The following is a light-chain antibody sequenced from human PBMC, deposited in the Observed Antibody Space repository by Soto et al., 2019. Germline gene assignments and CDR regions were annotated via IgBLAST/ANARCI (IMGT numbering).Light chain of an antibody. CDR2: DVS. CDR1: SSDVGGYNY. Sequence: QSALTQPASVSGSPGQSITISCTGTSSDVGGYNYVSWYQQHPGKAPKLMIYDVSNRPSGVSNRFSGSKSGNTASLTISGLQAEDEAEYYCSSYTSSSTPGVVFGGGTQLTVL. V-gene: IGLV2-14*01. CDR3: SSYTSSSTPGVV. J-gene: IGLJ2*01.